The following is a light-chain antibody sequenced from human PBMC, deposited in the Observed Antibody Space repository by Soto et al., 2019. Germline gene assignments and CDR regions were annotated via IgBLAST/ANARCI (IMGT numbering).Light chain of an antibody. V-gene: IGLV1-51*01. CDR1: SSNIGNNY. CDR2: DIN. Sequence: QSVLTQPPSVSAAPGQKVTISCSGSSSNIGNNYVSWYQQLPGTAPKLLIYDINKRPSGIPDRFSGSKSGTSATLGITGLQTGDEADYYCETWDSSLSAGVFGGGTKLTV. CDR3: ETWDSSLSAGV. J-gene: IGLJ2*01.